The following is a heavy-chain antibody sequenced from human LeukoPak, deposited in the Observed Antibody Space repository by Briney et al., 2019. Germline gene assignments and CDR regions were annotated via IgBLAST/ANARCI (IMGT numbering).Heavy chain of an antibody. D-gene: IGHD1-26*01. CDR3: ARDSGIYSGSYYYFNY. CDR1: GFTFSNYN. J-gene: IGHJ4*02. V-gene: IGHV3-21*01. Sequence: TGRSLRLSCAASGFTFSNYNMNWVRQAPGKGLEWVSSISSSSSFIYYADSVKGRFTISRDNAKNSLYLQMNSLRAEDTAVYYCARDSGIYSGSYYYFNYWGQGTLVTVSS. CDR2: ISSSSSFI.